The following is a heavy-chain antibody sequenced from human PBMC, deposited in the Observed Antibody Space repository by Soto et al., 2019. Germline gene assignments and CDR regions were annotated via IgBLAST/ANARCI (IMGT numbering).Heavy chain of an antibody. CDR2: IYYSGST. J-gene: IGHJ4*02. D-gene: IGHD1-26*01. CDR1: GGSISSGGYY. Sequence: TLSLTCTVSGGSISSGGYYWSWIRQHPGNGLEWIGYIYYSGSTYYNPSLKSRVTISVDTSKNQFSLKLTSVTAADTAVYYCARTTGSGSYWAYYFDYWGQGTLVTVSS. CDR3: ARTTGSGSYWAYYFDY. V-gene: IGHV4-31*03.